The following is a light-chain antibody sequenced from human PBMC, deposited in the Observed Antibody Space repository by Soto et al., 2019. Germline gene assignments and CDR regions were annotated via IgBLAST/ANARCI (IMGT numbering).Light chain of an antibody. V-gene: IGKV1-6*02. CDR1: QDIGND. CDR2: AAS. J-gene: IGKJ1*01. CDR3: LQDYTYPWT. Sequence: IQMTQSPSSLSASVRDRVTITCRASQDIGNDLGWYQQKPGKPPNLLIYAASSLRSGVPSRFSGSGSGTHFTLTINSLQAEDSATYFCLQDYTYPWTFGQGTKVEIK.